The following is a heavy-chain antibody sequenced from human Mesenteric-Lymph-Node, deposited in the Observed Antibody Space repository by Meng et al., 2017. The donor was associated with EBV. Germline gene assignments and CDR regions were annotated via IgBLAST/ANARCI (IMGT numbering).Heavy chain of an antibody. Sequence: QVQLVESGPGLVKPSGTLSLTCNVSGDFVTSSYWWSWVRQPPGKGLEWIGEIYHSGSTNYNPSLKSRVTTSVDKSKDQFSLTLSSVTAADTAVYYCARGSFSSKYFQTWGPGTLVTVSS. CDR3: ARGSFSSKYFQT. D-gene: IGHD1-26*01. CDR2: IYHSGST. V-gene: IGHV4-4*02. J-gene: IGHJ1*01. CDR1: GDFVTSSYW.